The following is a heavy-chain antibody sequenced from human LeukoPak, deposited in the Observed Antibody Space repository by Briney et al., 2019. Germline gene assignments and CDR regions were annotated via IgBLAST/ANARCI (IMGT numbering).Heavy chain of an antibody. Sequence: SETLSLTCTVSGGSFSNYYCSWIRQPPGKGLEWIGYIYDTGSTNYNPSLKSRVTISIDTSKNQFSLKLSSVTAADTAVYYCARVYGSGSYYNGYYYYYMDVWGKGTTVTISS. CDR3: ARVYGSGSYYNGYYYYYMDV. J-gene: IGHJ6*03. V-gene: IGHV4-59*08. D-gene: IGHD3-10*01. CDR2: IYDTGST. CDR1: GGSFSNYY.